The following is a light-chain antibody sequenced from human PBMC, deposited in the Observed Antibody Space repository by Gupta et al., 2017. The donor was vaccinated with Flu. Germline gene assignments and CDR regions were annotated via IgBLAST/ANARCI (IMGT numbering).Light chain of an antibody. J-gene: IGLJ1*01. Sequence: TARITCGGNNIGSISVHWYQQKPAQAPALLVYDDNVRPSGIPARFSGANSGDTATLTISXGXDGEEAXDYCYVWDKSNDHPVVFGTGTKLTVL. CDR3: YVWDKSNDHPVV. CDR2: DDN. V-gene: IGLV3-21*02. CDR1: NIGSIS.